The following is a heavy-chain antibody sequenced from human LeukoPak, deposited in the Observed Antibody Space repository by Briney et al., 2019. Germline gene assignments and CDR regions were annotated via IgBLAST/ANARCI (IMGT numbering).Heavy chain of an antibody. CDR3: AKGGRYLPGAFDI. CDR1: GGSISSSSYY. V-gene: IGHV4-61*01. J-gene: IGHJ3*02. CDR2: IYYSGST. Sequence: PSETLSLTCTVSGGSISSSSYYWSWIRQPPGKGLEWIGYIYYSGSTNYNPSLKSRVTISVDTSKNQFSLKLSSVTAADTAVYYCAKGGRYLPGAFDIWGQGTMVTVSS. D-gene: IGHD2-2*02.